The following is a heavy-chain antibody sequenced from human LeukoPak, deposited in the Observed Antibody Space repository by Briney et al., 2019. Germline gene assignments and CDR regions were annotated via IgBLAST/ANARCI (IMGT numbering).Heavy chain of an antibody. CDR3: ARGVGIAVGSPGENWFDP. CDR2: INHSGST. V-gene: IGHV4-34*01. J-gene: IGHJ5*02. CDR1: GGSIRNYY. D-gene: IGHD2-21*01. Sequence: SETLSLTCTVSGGSIRNYYWSWIRQPPGKGLEWIGEINHSGSTNYNPSLKSRVTISVDTSKNQFSLKLSSVTAADTAVYYCARGVGIAVGSPGENWFDPWGQGTLVTVSS.